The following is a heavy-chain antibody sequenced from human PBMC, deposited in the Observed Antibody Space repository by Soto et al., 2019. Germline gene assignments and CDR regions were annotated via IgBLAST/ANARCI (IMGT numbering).Heavy chain of an antibody. CDR3: VSGPGTTADY. D-gene: IGHD1-1*01. Sequence: QLKLQESGPGLVKPSETLSLTCTVSGGSISSTRYYWGWIRQPPGKGLEWIGTTYYTGSTNYNPDLKSRVTITEAMSRNQFSLKVRSVTAADTAVYYCVSGPGTTADYWGQGTLVTVSS. CDR2: TYYTGST. J-gene: IGHJ4*02. V-gene: IGHV4-39*01. CDR1: GGSISSTRYY.